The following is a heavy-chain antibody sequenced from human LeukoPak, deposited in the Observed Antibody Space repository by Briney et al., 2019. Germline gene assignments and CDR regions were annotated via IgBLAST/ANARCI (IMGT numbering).Heavy chain of an antibody. Sequence: PGGSLRLSCAASGFTFSCYGMSWVRQAPGKGLEWVSAISGSGGSTYYADSVKGRFTISRDNSKNTLYLQMNSLRAEDTAVYYCAKDFPQLPQDYYDSICYFDYWGQGTLVTVSS. D-gene: IGHD3-22*01. CDR3: AKDFPQLPQDYYDSICYFDY. CDR2: ISGSGGST. V-gene: IGHV3-23*01. CDR1: GFTFSCYG. J-gene: IGHJ4*02.